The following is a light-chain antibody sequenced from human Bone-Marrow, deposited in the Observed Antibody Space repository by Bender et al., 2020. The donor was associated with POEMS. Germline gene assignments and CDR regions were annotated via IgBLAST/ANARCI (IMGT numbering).Light chain of an antibody. CDR3: QSGDSSDTYYWV. Sequence: QSVLTQPPSVSGTPGQRVTISCSGSGSNIGGYPVNWYQQLPGTAPRLLIYTNNERPSGIPERFSGSNSGNTATLTTSGTQAMDEADYYCQSGDSSDTYYWVFGGGTKLTVL. CDR1: GSNIGGYP. V-gene: IGLV1-44*01. CDR2: TNN. J-gene: IGLJ3*02.